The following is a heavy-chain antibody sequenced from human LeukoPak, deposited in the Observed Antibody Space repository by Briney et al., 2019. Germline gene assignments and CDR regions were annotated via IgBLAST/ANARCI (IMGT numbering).Heavy chain of an antibody. D-gene: IGHD5-18*01. CDR3: ARDPVYSYGLSY. CDR2: IYYCGST. J-gene: IGHJ4*02. Sequence: PSETLSLTCTVSGGSISSYYWSWIRQPPGTGLEWIGYIYYCGSTNYNPSLKSRVTISVDTSKNQFSLKLSSVTAADTAVYYCARDPVYSYGLSYWGQGTLVTVSS. V-gene: IGHV4-59*01. CDR1: GGSISSYY.